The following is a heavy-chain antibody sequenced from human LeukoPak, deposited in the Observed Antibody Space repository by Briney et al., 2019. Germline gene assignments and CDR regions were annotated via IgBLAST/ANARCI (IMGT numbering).Heavy chain of an antibody. J-gene: IGHJ4*02. CDR2: IYNTGAT. CDR1: GFNVSRNY. V-gene: IGHV3-66*02. CDR3: VGSLWGYQFDY. D-gene: IGHD3-16*01. Sequence: GGSLRLSCAASGFNVSRNYISWVRQAPEKGLEWVSVIYNTGATYYAESVKGRFNISRDISKNVVYLQMNSLRTEDTAVYYCVGSLWGYQFDYWGQGPLVTVSS.